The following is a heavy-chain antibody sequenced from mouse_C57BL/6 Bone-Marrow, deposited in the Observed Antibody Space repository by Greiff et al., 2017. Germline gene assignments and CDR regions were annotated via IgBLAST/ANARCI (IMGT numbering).Heavy chain of an antibody. D-gene: IGHD1-1*01. J-gene: IGHJ1*03. V-gene: IGHV1-82*01. Sequence: QVQLQQSGPELVKPGASVKISCKASGYAFSSSWMNWVKQRPGKGLEWIGRIYPGDGDTNYNGKFKGKATLTADKSSSTAYMQLSSLTSEDSAVYFGARDYGSSYRWYFDVWGTGTTVTVSS. CDR2: IYPGDGDT. CDR3: ARDYGSSYRWYFDV. CDR1: GYAFSSSW.